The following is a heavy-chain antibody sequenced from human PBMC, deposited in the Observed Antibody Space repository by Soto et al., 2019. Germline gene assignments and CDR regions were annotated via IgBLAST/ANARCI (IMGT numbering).Heavy chain of an antibody. D-gene: IGHD3-10*01. Sequence: ASVKVSCKVSGYTLTELSMHWVRQAPGKGLEWMGGFDPEDGETIYAPKFQERVTITWDMSTSTAYMELSSLRSEDTAVYYCASSRITMVPYGMDVWGQGTTVTVSS. CDR1: GYTLTELS. J-gene: IGHJ6*02. CDR3: ASSRITMVPYGMDV. CDR2: FDPEDGET. V-gene: IGHV1-24*01.